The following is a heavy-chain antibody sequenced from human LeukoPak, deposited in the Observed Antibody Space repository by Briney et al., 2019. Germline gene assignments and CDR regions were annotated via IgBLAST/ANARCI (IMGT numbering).Heavy chain of an antibody. J-gene: IGHJ4*02. CDR2: IYSGGST. D-gene: IGHD6-25*01. CDR1: GLTVSSNY. V-gene: IGHV3-53*01. Sequence: PGGSLRLSCAASGLTVSSNYMSWVRQAPGRGLEWVSVIYSGGSTYSADSVKGRFTISRDNSKNTLYLQMNSLRADDTAVYYCAGAAPGNYFDYRGQGTLVTVSS. CDR3: AGAAPGNYFDY.